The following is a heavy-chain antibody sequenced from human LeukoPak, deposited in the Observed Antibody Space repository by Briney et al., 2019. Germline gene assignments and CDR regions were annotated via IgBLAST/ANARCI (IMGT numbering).Heavy chain of an antibody. CDR1: GFTFSSDA. J-gene: IGHJ4*02. CDR3: AKVRDMTTVILRHFDY. V-gene: IGHV3-23*01. Sequence: PGGSLRLSCAVSGFTFSSDAMSWVRQAPGKGLEWVSTISGGGSSYAVSVKGRSTISRDIFKNTLYLQMNNVRAEDTATYYCAKVRDMTTVILRHFDYWGQGTLVTVSS. CDR2: ISGGGSS. D-gene: IGHD4-17*01.